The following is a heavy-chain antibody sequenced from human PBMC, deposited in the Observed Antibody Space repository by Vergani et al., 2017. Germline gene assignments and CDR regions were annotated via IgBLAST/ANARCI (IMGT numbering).Heavy chain of an antibody. V-gene: IGHV3-7*01. J-gene: IGHJ2*01. CDR3: ARDLWEYGEPYWYFDL. CDR2: IKQDGSEK. Sequence: EVQLVESGGGLVQPGGSLRLSCAASGFTFSSYWMSWVRQAPGKGLEWVANIKQDGSEKYYVDSVKGRFTISRDNAKNSLYLQMNSLRAEDTAVYYCARDLWEYGEPYWYFDLWGRGTLVTVSS. D-gene: IGHD4-17*01. CDR1: GFTFSSYW.